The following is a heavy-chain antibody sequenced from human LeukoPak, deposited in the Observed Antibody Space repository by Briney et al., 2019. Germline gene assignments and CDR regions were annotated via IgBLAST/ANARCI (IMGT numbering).Heavy chain of an antibody. CDR2: ISSSSSTI. CDR3: AREGLYYDILTGHRRDWYFDL. Sequence: PGGSLRLSCAASGFTFSSYSMNWVRQAPGKGLEWVSYISSSSSTIYYADSVKGRFTISRDNAKNSLYLQMNSLRAEDTAVYYCAREGLYYDILTGHRRDWYFDLWGRGTLVTVSS. J-gene: IGHJ2*01. V-gene: IGHV3-48*01. CDR1: GFTFSSYS. D-gene: IGHD3-9*01.